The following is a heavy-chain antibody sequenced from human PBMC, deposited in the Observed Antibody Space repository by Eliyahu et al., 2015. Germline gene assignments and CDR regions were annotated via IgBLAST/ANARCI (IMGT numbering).Heavy chain of an antibody. V-gene: IGHV5-10-1*03. D-gene: IGHD4-11*01. CDR3: ARQLSIFTVSGSWFDP. CDR2: IDPSDSYA. J-gene: IGHJ5*02. CDR1: GYNFTNYW. Sequence: EVELGQSGAEVKKPGESLRIXCKGSGYNFTNYWITWVRQMPGKGLEWMGRIDPSDSYANYSPSFQGHVTISVDKSINTAYLQWSSLKASDTAMYYCARQLSIFTVSGSWFDPWGQGTLVTVSS.